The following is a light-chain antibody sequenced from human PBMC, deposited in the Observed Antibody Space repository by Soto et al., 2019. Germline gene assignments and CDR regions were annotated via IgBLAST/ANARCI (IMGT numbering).Light chain of an antibody. Sequence: QSVLTQPASVSGSPGQSITLSCTGTSSDVGGYNYVSWYQQHPGKAPKLMIYEVSNRPSGVSNRFSGSKSGNTASLTISGLQAEDEADYYCSSYTSSSTLVFGPGTKLTVL. J-gene: IGLJ1*01. CDR2: EVS. CDR1: SSDVGGYNY. V-gene: IGLV2-14*01. CDR3: SSYTSSSTLV.